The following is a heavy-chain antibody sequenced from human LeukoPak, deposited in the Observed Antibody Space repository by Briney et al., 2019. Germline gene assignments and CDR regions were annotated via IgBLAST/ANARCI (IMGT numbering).Heavy chain of an antibody. D-gene: IGHD6-19*01. V-gene: IGHV4-59*01. J-gene: IGHJ4*02. CDR3: ARETSLAGFASGLGFNY. CDR2: IYGSGNT. CDR1: GGSISSWF. Sequence: SETLSLTCTVSGGSISSWFWSWIRQPPGKGLEWIGYIYGSGNTNYNPSLKSRVTMSIDTSKNQFSLKLTSVTAADTATYYCARETSLAGFASGLGFNYWGQGILVTVSS.